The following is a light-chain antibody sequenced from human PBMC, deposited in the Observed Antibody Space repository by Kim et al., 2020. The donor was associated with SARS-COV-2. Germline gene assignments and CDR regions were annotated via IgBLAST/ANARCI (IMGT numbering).Light chain of an antibody. Sequence: SLSPGERATPSCSASQRFRSYFAWYQQKTGQGPRLLIFDASQRATCIPARFSGSGSGTDFTLTISSLEPEDFAVYYCQQRGDWPPFGQGTKVDIK. J-gene: IGKJ1*01. CDR3: QQRGDWPP. CDR2: DAS. CDR1: QRFRSY. V-gene: IGKV3-11*01.